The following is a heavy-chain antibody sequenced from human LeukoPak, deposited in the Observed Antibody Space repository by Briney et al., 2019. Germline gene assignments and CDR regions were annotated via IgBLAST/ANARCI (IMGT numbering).Heavy chain of an antibody. J-gene: IGHJ3*02. CDR1: GGSISSGSYY. Sequence: SQTLSLTCTVSGGSISSGSYYWSWIRQPAGKGLEWIGRIYTSGSTNYNPSLKSRVTISVDTSKNQFSLKLSSVTAADMAVYYCARVGVNYYYDSSGYYLAGDAFDIWGQGTMVTVSS. V-gene: IGHV4-61*02. CDR3: ARVGVNYYYDSSGYYLAGDAFDI. CDR2: IYTSGST. D-gene: IGHD3-22*01.